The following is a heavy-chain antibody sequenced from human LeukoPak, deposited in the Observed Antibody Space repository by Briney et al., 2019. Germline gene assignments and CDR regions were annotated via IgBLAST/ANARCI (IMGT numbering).Heavy chain of an antibody. Sequence: GGSLRLSCAASGFTFSTYAMSWVRQAPGKGLEWVSAISGTGGSTYYAYSVKGRFTISRDNSKNTLYLQMNSLRAEDTAVYYCALPSLGYCTTTSCPLYYWGQGTLVTVSS. CDR1: GFTFSTYA. CDR2: ISGTGGST. V-gene: IGHV3-23*01. CDR3: ALPSLGYCTTTSCPLYY. D-gene: IGHD2-2*01. J-gene: IGHJ4*02.